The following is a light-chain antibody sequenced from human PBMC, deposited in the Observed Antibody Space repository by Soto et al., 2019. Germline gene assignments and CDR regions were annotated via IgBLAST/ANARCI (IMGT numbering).Light chain of an antibody. J-gene: IGKJ1*01. CDR3: QQYGSYSPWT. CDR1: QSIGSW. CDR2: KAS. V-gene: IGKV1-5*03. Sequence: DIQMTQSPTTLSASVGDRVTITCRASQSIGSWLAWYQQKPGKAPKLLIYKASTLESGVPSRFSGRESGTEFILTCSSLQPDDFASYYCQQYGSYSPWTFGQGTKVEIK.